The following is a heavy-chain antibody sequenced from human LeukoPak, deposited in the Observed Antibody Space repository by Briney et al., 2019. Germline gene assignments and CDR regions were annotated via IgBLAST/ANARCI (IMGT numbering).Heavy chain of an antibody. CDR1: GGSFSGYY. CDR3: ARGVYYYYYGMDV. CDR2: INHSGST. V-gene: IGHV4-34*01. J-gene: IGHJ6*02. Sequence: SETLSLTCAVYGGSFSGYYWSWIRQPPGKGLEWIGEINHSGSTNYNPSLKSRVTISVDTSKNQFSLKLSSVTAADTAVYYYARGVYYYYYGMDVWGQGTTVTVSS.